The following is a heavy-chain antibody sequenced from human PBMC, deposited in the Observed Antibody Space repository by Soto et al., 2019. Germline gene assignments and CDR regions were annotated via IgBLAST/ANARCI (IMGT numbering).Heavy chain of an antibody. CDR3: AHRRPTVITPFDY. J-gene: IGHJ4*02. CDR2: VNWNDNK. V-gene: IGHV2-5*01. Sequence: QITLKESGPTLVEPTQTLTLTCTFSGFSLSTSGVGVGWIRQPPGQALEWLAFVNWNDNKRYSPYLNSRLTITKDTSKNQVVLTMPNMHSVDTGTYYCAHRRPTVITPFDYWGQGTLVTVSS. D-gene: IGHD4-17*01. CDR1: GFSLSTSGVG.